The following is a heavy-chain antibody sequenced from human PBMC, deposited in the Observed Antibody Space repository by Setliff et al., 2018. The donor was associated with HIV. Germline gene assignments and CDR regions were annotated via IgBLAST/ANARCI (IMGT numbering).Heavy chain of an antibody. CDR1: GYSFTSYA. J-gene: IGHJ3*02. CDR3: ARDSVVVTAIAFLDAFDI. D-gene: IGHD2-21*02. CDR2: INTNTGNP. V-gene: IGHV7-4-1*02. Sequence: VASVKVSCKASGYSFTSYAMNWVRQAPGQGLEWMGWINTNTGNPTYAQGFTGRFAFSLDTSVSTAYLQISSLKAEDTAVYYCARDSVVVTAIAFLDAFDIWGQGTMVTVSS.